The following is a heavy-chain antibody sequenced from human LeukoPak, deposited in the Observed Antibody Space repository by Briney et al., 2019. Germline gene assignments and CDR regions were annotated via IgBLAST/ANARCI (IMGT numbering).Heavy chain of an antibody. CDR2: IKQDGSDK. CDR1: GFTFSNYW. D-gene: IGHD2-15*01. Sequence: GGSLRLSCAGSGFTFSNYWMSWVRQAPGKGLEWVANIKQDGSDKYYVDSVKGRFTISRDNAKNTLYLQMSSLRAEDTAVYYCARDGWQNYFDYWGQGTLVTVSS. CDR3: ARDGWQNYFDY. J-gene: IGHJ4*02. V-gene: IGHV3-7*05.